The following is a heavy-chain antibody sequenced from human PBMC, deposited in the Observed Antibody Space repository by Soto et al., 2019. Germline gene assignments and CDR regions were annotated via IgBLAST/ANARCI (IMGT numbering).Heavy chain of an antibody. V-gene: IGHV3-53*01. CDR1: GFTVSNNY. D-gene: IGHD3-10*01. Sequence: EVQLVESGGGLIQPGGSLRLSCAVSGFTVSNNYMSWVRQAPGKGLEGVSVIYSGGYTAYGDSVKGRFTISRDNSKNPLFPQMKSRGAEDPAFFYWATHPGGGGYWGQGTLVTVSS. CDR2: IYSGGYT. J-gene: IGHJ4*02. CDR3: ATHPGGGGY.